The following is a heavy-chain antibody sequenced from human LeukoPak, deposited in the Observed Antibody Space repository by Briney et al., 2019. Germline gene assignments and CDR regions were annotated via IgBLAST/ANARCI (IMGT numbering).Heavy chain of an antibody. Sequence: PSETLSLTCTVSGGSISSSSYSWGWIRQPPGKGLEWIGEINHSGSTNYNPSLKSRVTISVDTSKNQFSLKLSSVTAADTAVYYCARVACSSTSCYSLLDYWGQGTLVTVSS. CDR1: GGSISSSSYS. J-gene: IGHJ4*02. CDR3: ARVACSSTSCYSLLDY. V-gene: IGHV4-39*07. D-gene: IGHD2-2*01. CDR2: INHSGST.